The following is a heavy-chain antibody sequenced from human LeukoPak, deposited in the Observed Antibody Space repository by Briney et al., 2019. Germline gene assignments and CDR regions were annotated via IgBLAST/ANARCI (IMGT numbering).Heavy chain of an antibody. D-gene: IGHD1-26*01. CDR3: ARTGMGGNVWMDS. V-gene: IGHV1-8*01. J-gene: IGHJ5*01. CDR1: GYTFTSYD. Sequence: ASVKVSCKASGYTFTSYDINWVRQATGQGLEWMGWMNPNSGDTGYAQKFQGRVTMTRNTSISKAYMELSRLTSEDTDVFFCARTGMGGNVWMDSWGQGTVVSVSS. CDR2: MNPNSGDT.